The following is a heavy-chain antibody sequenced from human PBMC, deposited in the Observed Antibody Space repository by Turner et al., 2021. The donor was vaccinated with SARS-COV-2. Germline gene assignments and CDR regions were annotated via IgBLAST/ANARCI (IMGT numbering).Heavy chain of an antibody. CDR3: ARVGIAAAGPTFYYYYYGMDV. CDR2: INSDGSST. D-gene: IGHD6-13*01. Sequence: EVQLVESGGGLVQPGGSLRLSCEASGFTFSSYWMHWVRQAPGKGLVWVSRINSDGSSTSYADSVKGRFTISRDNAKNTLYLQMNSLRAEDTAVYYCARVGIAAAGPTFYYYYYGMDVWGQGTTVTVSS. V-gene: IGHV3-74*01. J-gene: IGHJ6*02. CDR1: GFTFSSYW.